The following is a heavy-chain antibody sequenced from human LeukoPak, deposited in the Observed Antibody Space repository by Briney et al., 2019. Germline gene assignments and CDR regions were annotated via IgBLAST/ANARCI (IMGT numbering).Heavy chain of an antibody. CDR2: ISAYNGNT. Sequence: GASVKVSCKASGYTFTSYGISWVRQAPGQGLEWMGWISAYNGNTNYAQKLQGRVTMTTDTSTSTAYMELRSLRSDDTAVYYCARDEEYSSGQWNPDFDYWGQGTLVTVSS. CDR3: ARDEEYSSGQWNPDFDY. CDR1: GYTFTSYG. J-gene: IGHJ4*02. D-gene: IGHD6-19*01. V-gene: IGHV1-18*01.